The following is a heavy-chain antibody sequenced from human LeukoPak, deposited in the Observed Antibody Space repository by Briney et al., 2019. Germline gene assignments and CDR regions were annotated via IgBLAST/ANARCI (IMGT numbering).Heavy chain of an antibody. J-gene: IGHJ4*02. CDR3: TTVGWNLLGGYYFEN. CDR2: IESKSDGGVT. CDR1: GFTFINAW. Sequence: GGSLRLSCAASGFTFINAWMTWVRQAPGKGLEWVGRIESKSDGGVTAYPAPVKGRFTISRDDTKNTVYLQMNNLKAEDTAVYYCTTVGWNLLGGYYFENWGLGTLVTVSS. D-gene: IGHD3-16*01. V-gene: IGHV3-15*04.